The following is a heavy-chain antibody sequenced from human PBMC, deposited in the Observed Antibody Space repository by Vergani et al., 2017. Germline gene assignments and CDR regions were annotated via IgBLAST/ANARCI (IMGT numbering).Heavy chain of an antibody. CDR2: ISWNSNSI. CDR1: GFTSAGYA. D-gene: IGHD6-6*01. J-gene: IGHJ5*02. Sequence: EVQLEESGGGLVLPGRSLRLSCVASGFTSAGYAMHWVRQAPGKGLEWVSGISWNSNSIGYADSVKGRCTISRDNAKNSLYLQRNSLRAEDTALYYCAKDLGTSSGGGWFDPWGQGTLVTVSS. CDR3: AKDLGTSSGGGWFDP. V-gene: IGHV3-9*02.